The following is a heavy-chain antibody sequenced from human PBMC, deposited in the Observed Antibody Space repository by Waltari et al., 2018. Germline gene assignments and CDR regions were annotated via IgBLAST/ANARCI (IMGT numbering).Heavy chain of an antibody. D-gene: IGHD1-20*01. CDR3: AREDNVNAKRAMDV. V-gene: IGHV3-48*02. CDR2: VTGGTSTI. Sequence: EVQLVESGGGLVQLGGSLRPSGAASGCTFNLYSLKWGRQAPGKGLEWVSTVTGGTSTIYHYADSVKGRFTVSRDNAKNSLYLQMNGLREEDTAVYYCAREDNVNAKRAMDVWGKGTTVTVSS. J-gene: IGHJ6*04. CDR1: GCTFNLYS.